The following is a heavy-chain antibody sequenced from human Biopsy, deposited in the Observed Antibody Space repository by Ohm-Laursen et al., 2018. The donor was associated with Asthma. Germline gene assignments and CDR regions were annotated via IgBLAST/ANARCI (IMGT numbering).Heavy chain of an antibody. CDR3: ARAVDYSHYYGIDV. V-gene: IGHV1-18*01. Sequence: ASVKVSCKPSGYTFNSAGITWVRQAPGQGLEWMGWISVYNGNTKVAQKLQDRVTMITDTSTSTAYVELRSLRSDDTAVYFCARAVDYSHYYGIDVWGQGTTVTVS. D-gene: IGHD3-10*01. CDR1: GYTFNSAG. CDR2: ISVYNGNT. J-gene: IGHJ6*02.